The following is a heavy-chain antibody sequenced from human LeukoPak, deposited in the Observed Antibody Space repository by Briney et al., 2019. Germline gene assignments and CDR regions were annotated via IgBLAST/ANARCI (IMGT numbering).Heavy chain of an antibody. CDR1: GGSISSGSYY. Sequence: SETLSLTCTVSGGSISSGSYYWSWIRQPAGKGLEWIGRIYTSGSTNYNPSLKSRVTISVDTSKNQFSLKLSSVTAADTAVYYCARGGELRYFDWLLKSSYYYYYMDVWGKGTTVTISS. V-gene: IGHV4-61*02. CDR3: ARGGELRYFDWLLKSSYYYYYMDV. J-gene: IGHJ6*03. CDR2: IYTSGST. D-gene: IGHD3-9*01.